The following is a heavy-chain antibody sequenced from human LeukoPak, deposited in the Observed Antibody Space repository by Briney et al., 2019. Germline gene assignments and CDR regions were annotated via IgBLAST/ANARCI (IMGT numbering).Heavy chain of an antibody. CDR1: GGXISSGGYY. D-gene: IGHD3-10*01. CDR3: AMITMVRGVGFWFDP. V-gene: IGHV4-31*03. CDR2: IYYSGST. Sequence: PSQTLSLTCTVSGGXISSGGYYWSWIRQHPGKGLEWIGYIYYSGSTYYNPSLKSRVTISVDTSKNQFSLKLSSVTAADTAVYYCAMITMVRGVGFWFDPWGQGTLVTVSS. J-gene: IGHJ5*02.